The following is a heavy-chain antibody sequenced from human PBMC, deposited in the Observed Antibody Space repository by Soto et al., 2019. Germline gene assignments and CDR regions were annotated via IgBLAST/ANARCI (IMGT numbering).Heavy chain of an antibody. D-gene: IGHD3-3*01. CDR1: GFTFDDYA. CDR2: ISWNSGGST. CDR3: AKCGGLGTPHGRGSCFCPIDS. J-gene: IGHJ4*02. Sequence: EVQLVESGGGLVQPGRSLRLSCAASGFTFDDYAMHWVRQAPGKGLEWVSGISWNSGGSTYFADSVKGRFTISRDNSKNTLYLQMNSLRAEDTAVYHCAKCGGLGTPHGRGSCFCPIDSWGQGTLVTVSS. V-gene: IGHV3-9*01.